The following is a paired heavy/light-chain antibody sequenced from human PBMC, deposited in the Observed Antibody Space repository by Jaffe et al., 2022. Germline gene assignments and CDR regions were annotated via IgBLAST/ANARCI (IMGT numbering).Heavy chain of an antibody. V-gene: IGHV3-30*02. CDR1: GLTLSKFG. Sequence: QVQLEESGGGEVQPGGSLRLSCVVSGLTLSKFGMHWVRQAPGKGLEWVGFTRFDGGNEYYADSVRGRFIISRDNSKNTLYVQMNSLTSEDTAVYYCVKGSWGDLGWFDRWGQGTLVTVSS. CDR2: TRFDGGNE. J-gene: IGHJ5*02. D-gene: IGHD3-3*01. CDR3: VKGSWGDLGWFDR.
Light chain of an antibody. J-gene: IGLJ3*02. Sequence: SYDLSQPPSVSVALGQTATISCAGHNIGYKTVHWYQQKPGQAPVLVIYRNSNRPSGIPERFSGSNWGDTATLTTSGAQAEDEADYYCHVWDSSTVVFGGGTKLTVL. V-gene: IGLV3-9*01. CDR2: RNS. CDR1: NIGYKT. CDR3: HVWDSSTVV.